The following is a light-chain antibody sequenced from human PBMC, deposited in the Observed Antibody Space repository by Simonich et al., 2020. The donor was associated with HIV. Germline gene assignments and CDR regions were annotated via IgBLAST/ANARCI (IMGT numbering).Light chain of an antibody. CDR2: DAS. CDR1: QNISSY. J-gene: IGKJ1*01. V-gene: IGKV3-11*01. CDR3: QQYNNWPPGT. Sequence: EIVLTQSPATLSLSPGERATLSRRASQNISSYLAWYQQKPGQAPRLLIYDASNRATDNPARCSGSEAGTEFTLTISSLQSEDFAVYYCQQYNNWPPGTFGQGTKVEIK.